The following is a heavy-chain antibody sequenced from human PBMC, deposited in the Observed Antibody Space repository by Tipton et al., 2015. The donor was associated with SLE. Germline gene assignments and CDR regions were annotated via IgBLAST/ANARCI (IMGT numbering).Heavy chain of an antibody. CDR3: ARETPVYYYGSGSLH. V-gene: IGHV4-30-2*01. Sequence: TLSLTCAVSGGSISSGGYSWSWIRQPPGKGLEWIGEISDSGSTNYNPSLESRVSMSVDTSKNQFSLKLSPVTAADTAVYYCARETPVYYYGSGSLHWGQGTLVTVSS. J-gene: IGHJ4*02. D-gene: IGHD3-10*01. CDR1: GGSISSGGYS. CDR2: ISDSGST.